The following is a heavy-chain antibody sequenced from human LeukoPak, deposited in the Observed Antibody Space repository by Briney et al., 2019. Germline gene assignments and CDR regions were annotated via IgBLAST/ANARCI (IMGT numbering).Heavy chain of an antibody. J-gene: IGHJ3*02. D-gene: IGHD5-12*01. V-gene: IGHV4-39*01. CDR1: GGSISSSSYY. Sequence: SETLSLTCIVSGGSISSSSYYWDWIRQAPGEGPEGIWNFYDSGNTRYNPSLNRRVTICGDTSKNQFSLKLTSVTAAATAVYYCARHTRPGYSGYENAFDIWGQGTMVTVSS. CDR3: ARHTRPGYSGYENAFDI. CDR2: FYDSGNT.